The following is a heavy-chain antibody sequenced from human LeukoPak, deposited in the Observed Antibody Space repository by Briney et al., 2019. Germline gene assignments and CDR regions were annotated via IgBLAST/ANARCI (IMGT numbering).Heavy chain of an antibody. V-gene: IGHV3-30*02. D-gene: IGHD3-22*01. J-gene: IGHJ3*01. CDR2: IRYDGSNK. Sequence: GGSLRLSXAASGFTFSSYGMHWVRQAPGKGLEWVAFIRYDGSNKYYADSEKGRFTISRDNSKNTLYLQMNSLRAEDTAVYYCAKDWYDSSGPILKVWGQGTMVTVSS. CDR3: AKDWYDSSGPILKV. CDR1: GFTFSSYG.